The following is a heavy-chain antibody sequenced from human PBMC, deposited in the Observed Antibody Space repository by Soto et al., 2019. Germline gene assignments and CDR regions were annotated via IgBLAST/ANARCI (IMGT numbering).Heavy chain of an antibody. Sequence: PSETLSLTCTVSGGSISSYYWSWIRQPPGKGLEWIGYIYYSGSTNYNPSLKSRVTISVDTSKNQFSLKLSSVTAADTAVYYCASVNSSGYESHDAFDIWGQGTMVTVSS. CDR2: IYYSGST. CDR3: ASVNSSGYESHDAFDI. J-gene: IGHJ3*02. CDR1: GGSISSYY. D-gene: IGHD3-22*01. V-gene: IGHV4-59*01.